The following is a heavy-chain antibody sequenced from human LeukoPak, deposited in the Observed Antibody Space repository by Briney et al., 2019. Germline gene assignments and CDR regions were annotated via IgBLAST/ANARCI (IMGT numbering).Heavy chain of an antibody. CDR3: ASSVAAPVVYYYYYGMDV. CDR1: GGTFSSYA. V-gene: IGHV1-18*01. Sequence: ASVKVSCKASGGTFSSYAISWVRQAPGQGLEWMGWISAYNGNTNYAQKLQGRVTMTTDTSTSTAYMELRSLRSDDTAVYYCASSVAAPVVYYYYYGMDVWGQGTTVTVSS. D-gene: IGHD6-19*01. CDR2: ISAYNGNT. J-gene: IGHJ6*02.